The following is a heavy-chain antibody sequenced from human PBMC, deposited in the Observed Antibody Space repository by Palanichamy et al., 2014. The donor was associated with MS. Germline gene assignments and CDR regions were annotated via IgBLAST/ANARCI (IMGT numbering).Heavy chain of an antibody. D-gene: IGHD3-22*01. CDR1: GASISSDYYY. Sequence: QVQLQESGPGLVKPSQTLSLTRTVSGASISSDYYYWSWIRQPAGKGLEWIGRIYTTGSTNYNPSLKSRVTISLDTSKTQFSLKLNSVTATDTAVYYCARAFVTYYDTSGYYVWGQGTLVTVSS. J-gene: IGHJ4*02. CDR2: IYTTGST. CDR3: ARAFVTYYDTSGYYV. V-gene: IGHV4-61*02.